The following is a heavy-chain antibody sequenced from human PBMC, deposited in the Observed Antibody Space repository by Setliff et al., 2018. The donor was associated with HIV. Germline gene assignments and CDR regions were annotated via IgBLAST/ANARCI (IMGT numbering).Heavy chain of an antibody. J-gene: IGHJ5*02. CDR3: ARADVSYYGSGSYLNWFDP. V-gene: IGHV1-2*06. CDR1: GYTFTGYY. CDR2: INPNSGGT. Sequence: ASVKVSCKAAGYTFTGYYMHWVRQAPGQGLEWMGRINPNSGGTNYAQKFQGRVTMTRDTSISTAYMELSRLRSDDTAVYYCARADVSYYGSGSYLNWFDPWGQGTLVTVSS. D-gene: IGHD3-10*01.